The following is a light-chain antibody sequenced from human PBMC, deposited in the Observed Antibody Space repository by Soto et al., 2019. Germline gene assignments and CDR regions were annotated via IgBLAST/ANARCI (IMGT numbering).Light chain of an antibody. J-gene: IGLJ2*01. CDR2: DVS. CDR1: GSDVGGYDF. V-gene: IGLV2-11*01. CDR3: CSLAGTYTVV. Sequence: QSVLTQPRSVSGSPGQSVTISCTGTGSDVGGYDFVSWYQQHPGKAPKLMIYDVSKRPSGVPDRFSGSKSGSTASLTISGLQADDEADYFCCSLAGTYTVVFGGVTQLTVL.